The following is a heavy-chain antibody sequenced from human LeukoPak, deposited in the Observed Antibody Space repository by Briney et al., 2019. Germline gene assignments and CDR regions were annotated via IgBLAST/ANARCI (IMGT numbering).Heavy chain of an antibody. V-gene: IGHV3-23*01. CDR2: ISGTT. CDR3: AKILNSMYFDL. Sequence: GGSLRLSCTASGFTFSNYAMNWVRQAPGKGLEWVSTISGTTYYADSVKSRFTISRDDSKSTLFLQMDNLRAEDTAVYYCAKILNSMYFDLWGRGALVTVSS. CDR1: GFTFSNYA. J-gene: IGHJ2*01. D-gene: IGHD2-21*01.